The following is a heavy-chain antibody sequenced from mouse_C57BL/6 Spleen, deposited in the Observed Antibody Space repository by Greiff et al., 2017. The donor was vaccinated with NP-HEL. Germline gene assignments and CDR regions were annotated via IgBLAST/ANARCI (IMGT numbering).Heavy chain of an antibody. Sequence: EVQLQQSGPELVKPGASVKIPCKASGYTFTDYNMDWVKQSHGKSLEWIGDINPNNGGTIYNQKFKGKATLTVDKSSSTAYMELRSLTSEDTAVYYCARSLYYYGSRLGFAYWGQGTLVTVSA. CDR1: GYTFTDYN. D-gene: IGHD1-1*01. CDR3: ARSLYYYGSRLGFAY. J-gene: IGHJ3*01. CDR2: INPNNGGT. V-gene: IGHV1-18*01.